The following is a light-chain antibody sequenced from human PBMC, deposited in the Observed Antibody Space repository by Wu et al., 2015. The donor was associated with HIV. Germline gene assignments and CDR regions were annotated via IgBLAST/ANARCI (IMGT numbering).Light chain of an antibody. Sequence: DIQMTQSPSSLSASVGDRVTITCRASQDIREYLAWYQQKPGKVPKLLIYGASTLQTGVPSRFSGTRSGTDFTLTISSLQPEDVATYYCQKYNTAPWTFGQGTKVEI. V-gene: IGKV1-27*01. CDR1: QDIREY. CDR2: GAS. CDR3: QKYNTAPWT. J-gene: IGKJ1*01.